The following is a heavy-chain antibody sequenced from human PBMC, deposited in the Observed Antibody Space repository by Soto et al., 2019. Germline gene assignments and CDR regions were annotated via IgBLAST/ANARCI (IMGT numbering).Heavy chain of an antibody. V-gene: IGHV3-30*18. CDR3: AKTRSGYCSSTSCFYYYYGMDV. CDR2: ISYDGSNK. D-gene: IGHD2-2*01. J-gene: IGHJ6*02. Sequence: PGGSLRLSCAASGFTFSSYGMHWVCQAPGKGLEWVAVISYDGSNKYYADSVKGRFTISRDNSKNTLYLQMNSLRAEDTAVYYCAKTRSGYCSSTSCFYYYYGMDVWGQGTTVTVSS. CDR1: GFTFSSYG.